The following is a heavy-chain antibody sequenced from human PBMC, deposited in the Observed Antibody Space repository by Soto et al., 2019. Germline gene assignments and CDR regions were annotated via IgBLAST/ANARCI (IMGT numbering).Heavy chain of an antibody. V-gene: IGHV1-18*01. J-gene: IGHJ4*02. CDR1: GYTFTSYG. D-gene: IGHD1-26*01. CDR3: ARDPFVRQWELFGYFVY. Sequence: ASVKVSCKASGYTFTSYGISWVRQAPGQGLEWVGWISAYNGNTNYAQKLQGRVTMTTDTSTSTAYMELRSLRSDDTAVYYCARDPFVRQWELFGYFVYWGQGTLVTVFS. CDR2: ISAYNGNT.